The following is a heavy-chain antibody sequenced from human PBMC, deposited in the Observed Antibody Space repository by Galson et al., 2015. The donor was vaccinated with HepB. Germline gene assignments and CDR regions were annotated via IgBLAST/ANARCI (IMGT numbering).Heavy chain of an antibody. CDR2: VSYDGSKI. D-gene: IGHD2/OR15-2a*01. CDR3: AKGQAPIGAVMGRGDYGMDV. Sequence: SLRLSCAASGFSFNNYDIHWVRQVPGKGLEWVAVVSYDGSKIYYADSVKGRFTVSRDNAKNTVWLQMNSLRGDDTAVFYCAKGQAPIGAVMGRGDYGMDVWGQGTTVTVTS. J-gene: IGHJ6*02. CDR1: GFSFNNYD. V-gene: IGHV3-30*18.